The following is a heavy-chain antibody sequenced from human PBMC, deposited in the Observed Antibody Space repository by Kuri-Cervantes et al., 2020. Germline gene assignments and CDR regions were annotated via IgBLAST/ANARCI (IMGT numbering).Heavy chain of an antibody. Sequence: ASVKVSCKVSGYTLTELSMHWVRQAPGKGLEWMGGFDPEDGETIYAQKFQGRVTMTEDTSTDTAYMELSSLRSEDTAVYYCARVPAAKVWTVGDYYGMDVWGQGTTVTVSS. V-gene: IGHV1-24*01. J-gene: IGHJ6*02. CDR2: FDPEDGET. D-gene: IGHD2-2*01. CDR1: GYTLTELS. CDR3: ARVPAAKVWTVGDYYGMDV.